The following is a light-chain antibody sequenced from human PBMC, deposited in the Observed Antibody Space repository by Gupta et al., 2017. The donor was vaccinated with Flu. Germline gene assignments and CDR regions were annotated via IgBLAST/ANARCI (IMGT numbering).Light chain of an antibody. V-gene: IGLV1-40*01. CDR3: QYSDTSISGEV. CDR2: FNS. CDR1: SPNIGAGYD. J-gene: IGLJ1*01. Sequence: QSVLTQPPSVSGAPVQRVTISCTGSSPNIGAGYDVHWYQQLPGTAPKLLIHFNSNRPSGVPARFFCSKAGTSASPPTIGLQAEEEADDYCQYSDTSISGEVFGTGTKLTVL.